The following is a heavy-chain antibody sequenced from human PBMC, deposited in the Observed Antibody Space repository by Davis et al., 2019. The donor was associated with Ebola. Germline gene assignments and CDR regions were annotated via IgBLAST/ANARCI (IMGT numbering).Heavy chain of an antibody. Sequence: PSETLSLTCTVSGGSVSSGSYYWSWIRQPAGKGLEWIGRIYTSGSTNYNPSLKSRVTMSVDTSKNQFSLKLSSVTAADTAVYYCARADYGDYLHWGMDVWGQGTTVTVSS. D-gene: IGHD4-17*01. CDR1: GGSVSSGSYY. J-gene: IGHJ6*02. CDR2: IYTSGST. CDR3: ARADYGDYLHWGMDV. V-gene: IGHV4-61*02.